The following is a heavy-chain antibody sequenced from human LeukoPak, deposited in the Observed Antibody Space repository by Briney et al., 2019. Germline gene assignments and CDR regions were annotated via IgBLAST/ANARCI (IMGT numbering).Heavy chain of an antibody. CDR3: ARRPRLGITMVRGVDH. D-gene: IGHD3-10*01. Sequence: SETLSPTCAVYGGSFSGYYWSWIRQPPGKGLEWIGEINHSGSTNYNPSLKSRVTISVDTSKNQFSLKLSSVTAADTAVYYCARRPRLGITMVRGVDHWGQGTLVTVSS. CDR2: INHSGST. V-gene: IGHV4-34*01. CDR1: GGSFSGYY. J-gene: IGHJ5*02.